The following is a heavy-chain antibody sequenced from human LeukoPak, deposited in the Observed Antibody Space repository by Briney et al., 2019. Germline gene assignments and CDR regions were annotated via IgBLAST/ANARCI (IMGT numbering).Heavy chain of an antibody. J-gene: IGHJ6*03. Sequence: SETLYVTCTVSGGSISSGSYYWRWNRPPAGKGRVWIGRIYTSGSTNYNPSLKSRVSISVDTTKTQFSLKLSSVTAADTAVYYCARSLVVVAANDYYYYYMDVWGKGTTVTVSS. CDR1: GGSISSGSYY. CDR3: ARSLVVVAANDYYYYYMDV. D-gene: IGHD2-15*01. V-gene: IGHV4-61*02. CDR2: IYTSGST.